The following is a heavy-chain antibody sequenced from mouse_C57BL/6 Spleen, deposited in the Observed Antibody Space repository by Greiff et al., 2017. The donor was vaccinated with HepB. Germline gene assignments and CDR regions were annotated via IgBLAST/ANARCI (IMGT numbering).Heavy chain of an antibody. V-gene: IGHV6-3*01. CDR3: TGHYGSRYYFDY. J-gene: IGHJ2*01. D-gene: IGHD1-1*01. CDR1: GFTFSNYW. CDR2: IRLKSDNYAT. Sequence: EVQLQESGGGLVQPGGSMKLSCVASGFTFSNYWMNWVRQSPEKGLEWVAQIRLKSDNYATHYAESVKGRFTISRDDSKSSVYLQMNNLRSEDTGIYYCTGHYGSRYYFDYWGQGTTLTVSS.